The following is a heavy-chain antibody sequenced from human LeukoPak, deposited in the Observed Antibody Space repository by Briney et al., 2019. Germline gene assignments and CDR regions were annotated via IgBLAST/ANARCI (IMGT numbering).Heavy chain of an antibody. CDR1: GFTFDDYG. D-gene: IGHD3-10*01. V-gene: IGHV3-20*04. Sequence: GGSLRLSCAASGFTFDDYGMSWVRQAPGKGLEWVSGINWNGGSTGYADSVKGRFTISRDNAKNSLYLQMNSLRAEDTALYYCARNENYYGSGSHGAFDIWGQGTMVTVSS. CDR2: INWNGGST. CDR3: ARNENYYGSGSHGAFDI. J-gene: IGHJ3*02.